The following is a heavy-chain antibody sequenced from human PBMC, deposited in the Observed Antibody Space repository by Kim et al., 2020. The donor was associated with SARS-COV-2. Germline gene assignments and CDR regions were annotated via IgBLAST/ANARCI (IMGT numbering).Heavy chain of an antibody. CDR2: LNPNTGGT. Sequence: ASVKVSCKASGFTFTADYMHLVRQAPGQGLEWMGRLNPNTGGTTFAPKFQGRVTMTRDTSLSTAYMELSRLGSDDTAVYYCAKGFALVPTVVTYYYGMDVWGQGTTVTVSS. V-gene: IGHV1-2*06. CDR3: AKGFALVPTVVTYYYGMDV. D-gene: IGHD2-15*01. CDR1: GFTFTADY. J-gene: IGHJ6*02.